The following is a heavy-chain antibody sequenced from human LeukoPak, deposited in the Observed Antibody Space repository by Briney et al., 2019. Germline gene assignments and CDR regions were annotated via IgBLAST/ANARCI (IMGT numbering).Heavy chain of an antibody. CDR1: GFTFSSYA. CDR2: ISSSSSYI. CDR3: ARETRNSDAFDI. V-gene: IGHV3-21*01. J-gene: IGHJ3*02. Sequence: GGSLRLSCAASGFTFSSYAMSWVRQAPGKGLEWVSSISSSSSYIYYADSVKGRFTISRDNAKNSLYLQMYSLRAEDTAVYYCARETRNSDAFDIWGQGTMVTVSS. D-gene: IGHD4-23*01.